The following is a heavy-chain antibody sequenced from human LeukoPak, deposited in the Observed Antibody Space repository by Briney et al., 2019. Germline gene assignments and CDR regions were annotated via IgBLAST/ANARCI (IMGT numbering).Heavy chain of an antibody. J-gene: IGHJ4*02. V-gene: IGHV3-48*01. CDR2: IGYTNSPI. CDR3: ARSRLRYFDWLYYFDY. D-gene: IGHD3-9*01. CDR1: GFTLSTYS. Sequence: GGSLRLSCTASGFTLSTYSMNWVRQAPGKGLEWVSYIGYTNSPIHYADSVKGRFTISRDNSKNTLYLQMNSLRAEDTAVYYCARSRLRYFDWLYYFDYWGQGTLVTVSS.